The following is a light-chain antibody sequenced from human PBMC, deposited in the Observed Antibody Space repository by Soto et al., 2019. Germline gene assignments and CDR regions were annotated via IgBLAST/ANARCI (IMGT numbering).Light chain of an antibody. CDR3: LQYNVYPLT. Sequence: DIQMTRSPSTLSASVGDRVTITCRASQNINRWLAWYQQRPGKAPNLLIHKASTLEAGVPSRFSGSASGTEFTLTISSLQPDDFAAYFCLQYNVYPLTFGGGTKVEIK. CDR1: QNINRW. J-gene: IGKJ4*01. V-gene: IGKV1-5*03. CDR2: KAS.